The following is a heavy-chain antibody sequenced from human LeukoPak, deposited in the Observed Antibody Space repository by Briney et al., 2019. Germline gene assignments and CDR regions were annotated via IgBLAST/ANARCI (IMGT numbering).Heavy chain of an antibody. J-gene: IGHJ2*01. V-gene: IGHV3-23*01. CDR3: ARAGVVSNPNSYWYFDL. CDR2: VTGSGGDT. CDR1: GFTFSNYA. Sequence: GGSLRLSCAASGFTFSNYAMSWVRQTPGKGLECVSVVTGSGGDTYYTGSVNGRFTISRDNSKNTLYLQMNSLRAEDTAVYYCARAGVVSNPNSYWYFDLWGRGTLVTVSS. D-gene: IGHD3-3*01.